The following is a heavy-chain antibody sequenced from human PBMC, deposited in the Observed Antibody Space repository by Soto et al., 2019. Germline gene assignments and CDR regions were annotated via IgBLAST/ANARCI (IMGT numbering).Heavy chain of an antibody. CDR2: VIPIFGTA. Sequence: SVKVSCKASGGTFSSYAISWVRQAPGQGLEWMGGVIPIFGTANYAQKFQGRVTITADESTSTAYMELSSLRSEDTAVYYCARDTPSHYYDSSGYSVVASDAFDIWGQGTMVTVSS. D-gene: IGHD3-22*01. V-gene: IGHV1-69*13. CDR1: GGTFSSYA. J-gene: IGHJ3*02. CDR3: ARDTPSHYYDSSGYSVVASDAFDI.